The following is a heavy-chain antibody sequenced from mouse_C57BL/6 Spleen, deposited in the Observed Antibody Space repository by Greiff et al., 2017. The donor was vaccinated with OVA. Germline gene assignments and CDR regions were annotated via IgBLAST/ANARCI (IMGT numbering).Heavy chain of an antibody. V-gene: IGHV5-6*02. CDR3: ARHPDGYYVDY. CDR1: GFTFSSYG. Sequence: EVKLVESGGDLVKPGGSLKLSCAASGFTFSSYGMSWVRQTPDKRLEWVATISSGGSYTYYPDSVKGRFTIPRDKAKNTLYLQMSSLKSEDTAMYYCARHPDGYYVDYWGQGTTLTVSS. D-gene: IGHD2-3*01. J-gene: IGHJ2*01. CDR2: ISSGGSYT.